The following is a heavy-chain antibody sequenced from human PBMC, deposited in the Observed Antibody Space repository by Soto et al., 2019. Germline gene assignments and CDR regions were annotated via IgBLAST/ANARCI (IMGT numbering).Heavy chain of an antibody. Sequence: PGGSLRLSCAASGFTFSDYYMSWIRQAPGKGLESVSYISSSGNTIYYADSVKGQFTISRDNAKNSLYLQMNSLRAEDTAVYYCARDLGRAGYSGTGYWGQGTLVTVSS. CDR1: GFTFSDYY. CDR3: ARDLGRAGYSGTGY. D-gene: IGHD2-21*01. V-gene: IGHV3-11*01. J-gene: IGHJ4*02. CDR2: ISSSGNTI.